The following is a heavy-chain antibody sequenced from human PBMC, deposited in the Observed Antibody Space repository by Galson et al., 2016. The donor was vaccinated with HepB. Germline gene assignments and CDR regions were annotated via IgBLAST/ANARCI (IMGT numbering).Heavy chain of an antibody. CDR3: ARDRGGTYSNCFDY. D-gene: IGHD1-26*01. CDR2: IKQDGSEK. V-gene: IGHV3-7*03. Sequence: SLRLSCAASGFTFSRSWMSWVRQAPGKGLEWVANIKQDGSEKYYVDSVKGRFTISRDNAKNSLYLQINSLSAEDTAVYYCARDRGGTYSNCFDYWGQGTMGTVSS. J-gene: IGHJ4*02. CDR1: GFTFSRSW.